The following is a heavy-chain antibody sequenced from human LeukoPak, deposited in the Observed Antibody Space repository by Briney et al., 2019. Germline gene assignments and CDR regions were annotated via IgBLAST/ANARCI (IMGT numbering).Heavy chain of an antibody. D-gene: IGHD2-2*02. CDR2: ISWNSGSI. V-gene: IGHV3-9*03. Sequence: GGSLRLSCAASGFTFDDYAMHWVRQAPGKGLEWVSGISWNSGSIGYADSVKGRFTISRDNAKNSLYLQMNSLRAEDMALYYCAREPAAIQGHDAFDIWGQGTMVTVSS. CDR3: AREPAAIQGHDAFDI. J-gene: IGHJ3*02. CDR1: GFTFDDYA.